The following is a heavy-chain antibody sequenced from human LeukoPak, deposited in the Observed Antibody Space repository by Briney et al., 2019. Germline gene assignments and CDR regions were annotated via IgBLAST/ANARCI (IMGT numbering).Heavy chain of an antibody. Sequence: GGSLRLSCEASGFTFSSHWMPWVRQVPGKGLVWVSNINGVGSSVGYADSVKGRFAVSRDNAKNTLYLHMSSLRAEDTAVYYCARDEVGATPIDYWGQGTLVTVSS. J-gene: IGHJ4*02. V-gene: IGHV3-74*01. CDR3: ARDEVGATPIDY. D-gene: IGHD1-26*01. CDR2: INGVGSSV. CDR1: GFTFSSHW.